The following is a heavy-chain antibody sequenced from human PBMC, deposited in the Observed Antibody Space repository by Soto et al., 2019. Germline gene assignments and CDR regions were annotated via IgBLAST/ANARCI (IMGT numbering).Heavy chain of an antibody. CDR1: GYTFTGYY. J-gene: IGHJ4*02. Sequence: ASVNVSCRASGYTFTGYYMHWVRQAPGQGLEWMGWMSAYDGQTNYTKKFQGRVTMTTDTSSSTAYMELRSLRSDDTAVYYCARVWYYDSSGYYAFGYWGLGTLVTVSS. CDR2: MSAYDGQT. CDR3: ARVWYYDSSGYYAFGY. D-gene: IGHD3-22*01. V-gene: IGHV1-18*04.